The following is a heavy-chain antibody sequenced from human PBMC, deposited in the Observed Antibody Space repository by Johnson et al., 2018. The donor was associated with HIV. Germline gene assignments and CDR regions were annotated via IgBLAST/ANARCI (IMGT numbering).Heavy chain of an antibody. V-gene: IGHV3-43*01. CDR2: ISWDGGST. D-gene: IGHD3-10*01. CDR1: GFTFDDYT. J-gene: IGHJ3*02. Sequence: VQLVESGGGVVQPGGSLRLSCAASGFTFDDYTMHWVRQAPGKGLEWLSLISWDGGSTYYADSVKGRFTISRDNSKNSLYLQMSSLRTEDTALYYCVKDIRVGVSDAFDIWGQGTTVTVSS. CDR3: VKDIRVGVSDAFDI.